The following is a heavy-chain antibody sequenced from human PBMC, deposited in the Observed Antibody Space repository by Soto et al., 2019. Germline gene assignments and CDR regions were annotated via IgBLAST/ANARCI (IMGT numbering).Heavy chain of an antibody. D-gene: IGHD4-17*01. CDR2: IYDSGST. V-gene: IGHV4-30-4*01. CDR1: GGSISSGDYY. J-gene: IGHJ4*02. Sequence: QVQLQESGPGLVKPSQTLSLTCTVSGGSISSGDYYWSWIRQPPGNGLEWIGYIYDSGSTYYNSSLMARVNITLDTSKNQVSRQLTSVTADDTAVYYCARDNGGGPRGQGTLVTVSS. CDR3: ARDNGGGP.